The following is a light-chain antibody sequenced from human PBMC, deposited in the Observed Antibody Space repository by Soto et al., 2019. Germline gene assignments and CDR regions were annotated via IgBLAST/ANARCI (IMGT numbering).Light chain of an antibody. CDR2: DAS. V-gene: IGKV3-11*01. J-gene: IGKJ1*01. CDR1: QSICSY. Sequence: EIILTQSPATLSLSPGERATLSCRASQSICSYLAWYQQPPGRAPRLLIYDASTRATGVPARFSGSGSGTDFTLTISSLEPEDSAVYYCQRHDNLPRTFGQGTKVEIK. CDR3: QRHDNLPRT.